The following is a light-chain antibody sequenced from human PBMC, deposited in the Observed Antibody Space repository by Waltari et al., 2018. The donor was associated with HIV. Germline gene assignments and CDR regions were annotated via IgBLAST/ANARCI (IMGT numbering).Light chain of an antibody. Sequence: QSALTQPPSVSGSPGQSVTISCSGTNSDIGGYDRVSWYQQPPGTAPKLLIYEGTNRPSGVPGRFSASKSGTTASLTISGLQAGDEGDYYCSSYSATNTVVFGGGTKLTVL. J-gene: IGLJ2*01. CDR1: NSDIGGYDR. CDR3: SSYSATNTVV. CDR2: EGT. V-gene: IGLV2-18*02.